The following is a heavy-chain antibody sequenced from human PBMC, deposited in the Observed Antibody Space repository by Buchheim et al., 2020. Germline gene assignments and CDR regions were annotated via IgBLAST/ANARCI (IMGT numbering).Heavy chain of an antibody. CDR1: GFTFSSYA. CDR3: AKGPYSSSWYEGRYNWFDP. J-gene: IGHJ5*02. Sequence: EVQLVESGGGLVQPGGSLRLSCAASGFTFSSYAMSWVRQAPGKGLEWVSAISGSGGSTYYADSVKGRFTISRDNSKNPLYLQMNSLRAEDTAVYYCAKGPYSSSWYEGRYNWFDPWGQGTL. CDR2: ISGSGGST. V-gene: IGHV3-23*04. D-gene: IGHD6-13*01.